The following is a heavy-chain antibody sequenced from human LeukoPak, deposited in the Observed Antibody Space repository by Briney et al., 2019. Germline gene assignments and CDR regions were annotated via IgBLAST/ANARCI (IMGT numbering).Heavy chain of an antibody. V-gene: IGHV1-69*01. J-gene: IGHJ4*02. D-gene: IGHD2-2*02. CDR2: IIPIFGTA. Sequence: SVKVSXKASGGTFSSYAISWVRQAPGQGLEWMGGIIPIFGTANYAQKFQGRVTITADESTSTAYMELSSLRSEDTAVYYCARSLGYCSSTSCYTFDYWGQGTLVTVS. CDR1: GGTFSSYA. CDR3: ARSLGYCSSTSCYTFDY.